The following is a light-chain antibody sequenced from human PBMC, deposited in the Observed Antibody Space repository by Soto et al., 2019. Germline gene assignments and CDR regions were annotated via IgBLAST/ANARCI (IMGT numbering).Light chain of an antibody. V-gene: IGLV2-8*01. Sequence: QSALTQPPSASGSPGQSVTISCTGANSDVGSYNYVSWYQQHPGKAPKLMIYEVSKRPSGVPDRFSGSKSGNTASLTVSGLQAEDEADYYCSSYAGSNKVFGTGTKVTVL. CDR1: NSDVGSYNY. J-gene: IGLJ1*01. CDR2: EVS. CDR3: SSYAGSNKV.